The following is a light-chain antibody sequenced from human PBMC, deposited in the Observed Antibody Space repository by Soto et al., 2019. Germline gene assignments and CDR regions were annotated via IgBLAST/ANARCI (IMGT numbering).Light chain of an antibody. CDR1: SSDIGDTHY. CDR2: EVS. V-gene: IGLV2-8*01. CDR3: SSYAGRDTVV. Sequence: QSALTQPPSASGSPGQSVTVSCTGTSSDIGDTHYVSWYQQHPGKAPKLMVYEVSKRPSGVPDRFSGYKSGNTASLTVSGLLAEDEGDYYCSSYAGRDTVVFGSGTKGTVL. J-gene: IGLJ1*01.